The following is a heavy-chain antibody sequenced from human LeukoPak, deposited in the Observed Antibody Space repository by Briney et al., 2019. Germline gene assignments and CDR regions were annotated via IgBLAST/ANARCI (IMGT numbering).Heavy chain of an antibody. CDR2: IYYSGST. Sequence: SETLSLTCAVYSGSFSDYYWSWIRQPPGKGLEWIGYIYYSGSTYYNPSLKSRVTISVDTSKNQFSLKLSSVTAADTAVYYCARDGGSYIWGQGTMVTVSS. J-gene: IGHJ3*02. CDR3: ARDGGSYI. CDR1: SGSFSDYY. D-gene: IGHD2-15*01. V-gene: IGHV4-30-4*08.